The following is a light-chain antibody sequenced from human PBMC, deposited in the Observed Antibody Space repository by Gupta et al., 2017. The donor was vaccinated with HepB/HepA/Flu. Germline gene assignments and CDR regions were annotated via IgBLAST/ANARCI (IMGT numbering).Light chain of an antibody. Sequence: QSALTPPRSVAGSPGQSVTISCTGTSSDVGSYNYVSWYQQHPGKAPKLMISDVSKRPSGVPERLSGSKSGKTDSLTILGLQAEDEAEYYCYSYAGSHTYVIFGGGTQLTVI. J-gene: IGLJ2*01. V-gene: IGLV2-11*01. CDR1: SSDVGSYNY. CDR2: DVS. CDR3: YSYAGSHTYVI.